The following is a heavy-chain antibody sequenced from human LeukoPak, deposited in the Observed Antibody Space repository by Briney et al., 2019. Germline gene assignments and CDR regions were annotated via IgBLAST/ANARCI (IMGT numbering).Heavy chain of an antibody. J-gene: IGHJ5*02. V-gene: IGHV3-30*19. D-gene: IGHD2-2*01. CDR2: ISFDGSNK. CDR3: AREVTSRSTAPGNWFDP. CDR1: GFTFSSYG. Sequence: GGSLRLSCAASGFTFSSYGMHWVRRAPGRGLGGGAVISFDGSNKYYADSVKGRFTISRDNSKNTLYLQMNSLRAEDTAVYYCAREVTSRSTAPGNWFDPWGQGTLVTVSS.